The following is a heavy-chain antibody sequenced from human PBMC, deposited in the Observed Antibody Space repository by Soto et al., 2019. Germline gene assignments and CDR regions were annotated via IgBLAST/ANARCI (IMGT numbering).Heavy chain of an antibody. CDR2: VYHTGSTST. D-gene: IGHD5-12*01. J-gene: IGHJ4*02. CDR3: AKYGRTDAEGYRLDF. V-gene: IGHV4-59*01. Sequence: SETLSLTCSVSGASINNYYWSWIRQPPGKGLEWIGFVYHTGSTSTKYNPSLQSRVAMSVDSSKNQFSLKLTSMTAADTAIYYCAKYGRTDAEGYRLDFWGPGTLVTVSS. CDR1: GASINNYY.